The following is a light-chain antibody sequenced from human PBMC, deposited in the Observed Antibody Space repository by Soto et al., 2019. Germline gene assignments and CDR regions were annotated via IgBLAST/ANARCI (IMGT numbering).Light chain of an antibody. V-gene: IGLV3-21*04. J-gene: IGLJ2*01. CDR2: YDS. CDR3: QVWDCSSDHPGVV. CDR1: NIGSKS. Sequence: SYELTQPPSVSVAPGKTARITCGGNNIGSKSVHWYQQKPGQAPVLVIYYDSDRPSGIPERFSGSNSGNTATLTISRVEAGDEADYYCQVWDCSSDHPGVVFGGGTKLTVL.